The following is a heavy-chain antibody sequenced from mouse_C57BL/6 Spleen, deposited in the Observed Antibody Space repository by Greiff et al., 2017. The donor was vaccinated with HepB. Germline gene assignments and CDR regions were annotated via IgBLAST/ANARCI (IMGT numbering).Heavy chain of an antibody. D-gene: IGHD2-4*01. CDR3: ARMAMITTEFAY. CDR1: GYTFTDYY. V-gene: IGHV1-26*01. Sequence: VQLQQSGPELVKPGASVKISCKASGYTFTDYYMNWVKQSHGKSLEWIGDINPNNGGTSYNQKFKGKATLTVDKSSSTAYMELRSLTSEDSAVYYCARMAMITTEFAYWGQGTLVTVSA. J-gene: IGHJ3*01. CDR2: INPNNGGT.